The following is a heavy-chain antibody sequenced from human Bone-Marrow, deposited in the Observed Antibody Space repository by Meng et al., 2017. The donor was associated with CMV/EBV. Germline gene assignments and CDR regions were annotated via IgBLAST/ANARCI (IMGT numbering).Heavy chain of an antibody. CDR2: IYYSGST. D-gene: IGHD4-23*01. J-gene: IGHJ4*02. CDR3: AKTHDYGGNSVLDY. Sequence: GSLRLSCTVSGGSISSSSYYWGWIRQPPGKGLEWIGSIYYSGSTYYNPSLKSRVTISVDTSNNQFSLRLSSVTAADTAVYYCAKTHDYGGNSVLDYWGQGTLVTVSS. CDR1: GGSISSSSYY. V-gene: IGHV4-39*07.